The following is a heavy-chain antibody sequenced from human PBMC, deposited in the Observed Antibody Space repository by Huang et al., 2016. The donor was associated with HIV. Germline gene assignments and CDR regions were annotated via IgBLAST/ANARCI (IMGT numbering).Heavy chain of an antibody. V-gene: IGHV3-21*05. Sequence: EVQLVESGGGLVKPGGSLRLSCAASGFTFSSYSMNWVRQVPGKGLDGVSDSISSSSNIDYADSVKGRFTISRDNAKNSLYLQMNSLRAEDTAVYYCARVGGVAAGTFGTFDIWGQGTMVTVSS. J-gene: IGHJ3*02. CDR3: ARVGGVAAGTFGTFDI. CDR1: GFTFSSYS. D-gene: IGHD6-19*01. CDR2: SISSSSNI.